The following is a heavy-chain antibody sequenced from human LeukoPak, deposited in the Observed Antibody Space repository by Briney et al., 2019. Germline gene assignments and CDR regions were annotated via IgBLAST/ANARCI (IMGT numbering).Heavy chain of an antibody. CDR3: ARSTPDRGSSWSFDY. V-gene: IGHV4-30-4*07. D-gene: IGHD6-13*01. J-gene: IGHJ4*02. Sequence: KSSETLSLTCAVSGGSISSGDYSWSWIRQPPGKGLEWIGYIYYSGSSYHNPSLKSRATMSVDTSKNQFSLKLSSVTAADTAVYYCARSTPDRGSSWSFDYWGQGFLVTVSS. CDR2: IYYSGSS. CDR1: GGSISSGDYS.